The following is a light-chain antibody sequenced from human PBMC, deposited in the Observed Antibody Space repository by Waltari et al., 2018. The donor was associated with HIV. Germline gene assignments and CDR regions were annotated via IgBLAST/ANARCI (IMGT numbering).Light chain of an antibody. CDR1: SKNIGSYG. Sequence: SVSVSVGQRVTLSCIGPSKNIGSYGVAWYQHISYGVPTAVMCGYSLPSWRPDRLSGSQCGTTVSLTMSGLQPEDEAYYYCSTWDYRGSVGVFGRGTKLTVL. CDR3: STWDYRGSVGV. J-gene: IGLJ3*02. CDR2: GYS. V-gene: IGLV1-36*01.